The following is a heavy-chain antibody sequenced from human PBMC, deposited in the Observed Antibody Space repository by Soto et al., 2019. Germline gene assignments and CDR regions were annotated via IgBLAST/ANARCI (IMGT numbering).Heavy chain of an antibody. CDR1: GYTFTGYY. V-gene: IGHV1-2*04. D-gene: IGHD6-19*01. J-gene: IGHJ3*02. Sequence: ASVKVSCKASGYTFTGYYMHWVRQAPGQGLEWMGWINPNSGGTNYAQKFQGWVTMTRDTSISTAYMELSRLRSDDTAVYYCARSRVGVNSSGRWGPENNDAFDIWGQGTMVTVSS. CDR2: INPNSGGT. CDR3: ARSRVGVNSSGRWGPENNDAFDI.